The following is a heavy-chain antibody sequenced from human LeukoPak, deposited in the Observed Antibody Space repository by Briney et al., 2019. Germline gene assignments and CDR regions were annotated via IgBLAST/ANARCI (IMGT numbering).Heavy chain of an antibody. D-gene: IGHD6-19*01. CDR3: ARDTAVAGYGYFDY. Sequence: GGSLRLSCAASGFTFSSYGMHWVRQAPGKGLEWVAFIRYDGSNKYYADSVKGRFTISRDNSKNTLYLQMNSLRAEDTAVYYCARDTAVAGYGYFDYWGQGTLVTVSS. J-gene: IGHJ4*02. CDR1: GFTFSSYG. CDR2: IRYDGSNK. V-gene: IGHV3-30*02.